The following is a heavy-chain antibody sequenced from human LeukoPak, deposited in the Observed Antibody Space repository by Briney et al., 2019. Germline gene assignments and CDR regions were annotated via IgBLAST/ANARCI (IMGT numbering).Heavy chain of an antibody. D-gene: IGHD5-18*01. CDR1: GGSVSSSSYY. V-gene: IGHV4-39*01. CDR2: IYYSGST. CDR3: ARGPGGYSYGYFDY. J-gene: IGHJ4*02. Sequence: SETLSLTCTVSGGSVSSSSYYWGWIRQPPGKGLEWIGSIYYSGSTYYNPSLKSRVTISVDTSKNQFSLKLSSVTAADTAVYYCARGPGGYSYGYFDYWGQGTLVTVSP.